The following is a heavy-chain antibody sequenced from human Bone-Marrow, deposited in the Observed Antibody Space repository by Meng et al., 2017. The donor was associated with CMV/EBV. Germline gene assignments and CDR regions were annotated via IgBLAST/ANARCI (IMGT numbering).Heavy chain of an antibody. CDR1: GFSIISNY. CDR3: ARCPPEVVRGYWYFDL. D-gene: IGHD3-10*01. V-gene: IGHV3-53*01. J-gene: IGHJ2*01. Sequence: GESLKISCAASGFSIISNYMTWVRQAPGRGLEWVSFIYRDDSISYADSVKGRFTISRDKSKNTLYHQMNSLRVEDMAVYYCARCPPEVVRGYWYFDLWGRGTLVTVSS. CDR2: IYRDDSI.